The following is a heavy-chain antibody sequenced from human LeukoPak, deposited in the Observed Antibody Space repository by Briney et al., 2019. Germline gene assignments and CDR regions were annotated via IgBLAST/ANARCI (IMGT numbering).Heavy chain of an antibody. J-gene: IGHJ4*02. D-gene: IGHD6-25*01. Sequence: GGSLRFSCAASGFTFSSYAMHWVRQAPGKGLEWVSVISYDGSNKYYADSVKGRFTISRDNSKNTPYLQMDSITPNDTAVYYCAKGSGTAEEFWGQGTLVTVSS. CDR3: AKGSGTAEEF. V-gene: IGHV3-30*04. CDR1: GFTFSSYA. CDR2: ISYDGSNK.